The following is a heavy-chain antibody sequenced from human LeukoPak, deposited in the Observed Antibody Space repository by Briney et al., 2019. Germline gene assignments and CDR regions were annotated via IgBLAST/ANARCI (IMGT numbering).Heavy chain of an antibody. V-gene: IGHV4-59*11. CDR3: ARLLDNDSSGDPDTFDM. Sequence: SETLSLTCTVSAGSMRSHYWSWIRQPPGKGLEWMGFIYDSGTTRYKPSLQSRVTISADTSKNQFSLKLTSVTAADTAVYYCARLLDNDSSGDPDTFDMWGQGTMVTVSS. D-gene: IGHD3-22*01. CDR1: AGSMRSHY. J-gene: IGHJ3*02. CDR2: IYDSGTT.